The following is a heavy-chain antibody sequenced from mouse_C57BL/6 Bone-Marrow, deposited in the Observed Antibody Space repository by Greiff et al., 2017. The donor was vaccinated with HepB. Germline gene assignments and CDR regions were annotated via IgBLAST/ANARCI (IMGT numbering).Heavy chain of an antibody. J-gene: IGHJ3*01. Sequence: QVQLQQSGAELVRPGTSVKVSCKASGYAFTNYLIEWVKQRPGQGLEWIGVINPGSGGTNYNEKFKGKATLTADKSSSTAYMQLSSLTSEDSAVYFCARSMLGLAWFAYWGQGTLVTVSA. D-gene: IGHD3-1*01. CDR3: ARSMLGLAWFAY. CDR2: INPGSGGT. CDR1: GYAFTNYL. V-gene: IGHV1-54*01.